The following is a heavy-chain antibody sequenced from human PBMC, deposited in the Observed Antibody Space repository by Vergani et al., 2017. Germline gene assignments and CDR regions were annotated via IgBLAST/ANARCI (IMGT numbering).Heavy chain of an antibody. D-gene: IGHD3-3*01. J-gene: IGHJ6*03. CDR2: ISYDGSNK. V-gene: IGHV3-30*18. CDR1: GFTFSSYG. Sequence: QVQLVESGGGVVQPGRSLRLSCAASGFTFSSYGMHWVRQAPGKGLEWVAVISYDGSNKYYADSVKGRFTISRDNSKNTLYLQMNSLRAEDTAVYYCAKVGRPSEYYDFWSGSGHNYYYYMDVWGK. CDR3: AKVGRPSEYYDFWSGSGHNYYYYMDV.